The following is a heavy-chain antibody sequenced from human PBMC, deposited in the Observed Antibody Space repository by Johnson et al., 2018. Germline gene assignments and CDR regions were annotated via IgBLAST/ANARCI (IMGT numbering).Heavy chain of an antibody. Sequence: QRVETVGGLVQRGGSLRLSCAASGFTFSSYWMHWVRQAPGKGRVWVSVIYSGGSTYYADPVKGRFTIPRDHSKNTLYQQRNSLRAEDTAGYSCAPGSSSSPNSEYFHHWGQGTLVTVSS. D-gene: IGHD6-6*01. J-gene: IGHJ1*01. V-gene: IGHV3-66*02. CDR2: IYSGGST. CDR1: GFTFSSYW. CDR3: APGSSSSPNSEYFHH.